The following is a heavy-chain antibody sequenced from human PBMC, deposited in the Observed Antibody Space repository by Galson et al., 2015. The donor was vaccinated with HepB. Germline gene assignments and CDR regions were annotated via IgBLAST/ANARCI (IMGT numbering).Heavy chain of an antibody. CDR3: AKDLWQQLINGGYDYYYYGMDV. D-gene: IGHD6-13*01. J-gene: IGHJ6*02. CDR1: GFTFSTYG. CDR2: ISHDGNKK. Sequence: SLRLSCAASGFTFSTYGMHWVRQAPGRGLEWVSAISHDGNKKYYADSVKGRFTISRDNSKNTVYLQMNSLRVEDTHVYYCAKDLWQQLINGGYDYYYYGMDVWGQGTTVTVSS. V-gene: IGHV3-30*18.